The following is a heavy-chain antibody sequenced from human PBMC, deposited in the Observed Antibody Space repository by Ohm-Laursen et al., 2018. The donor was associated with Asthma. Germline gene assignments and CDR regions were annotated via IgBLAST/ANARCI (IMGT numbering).Heavy chain of an antibody. Sequence: SLRLSCAASGFTFSSYAMHWVRQAPGKGLEWVAVISYDGSNKYYADSVKGRFTISRDNSKNTLYLQMNSLRAEDTAVYYCARVSIRFLEWLSVKDYYYYGMDVWGQGTTVTVSS. D-gene: IGHD3-3*01. J-gene: IGHJ6*02. V-gene: IGHV3-30-3*01. CDR1: GFTFSSYA. CDR2: ISYDGSNK. CDR3: ARVSIRFLEWLSVKDYYYYGMDV.